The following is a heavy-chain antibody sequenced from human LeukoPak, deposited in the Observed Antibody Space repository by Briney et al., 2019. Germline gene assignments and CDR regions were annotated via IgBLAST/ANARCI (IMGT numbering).Heavy chain of an antibody. V-gene: IGHV3-21*01. CDR1: GFTFSSYS. CDR2: ISSSSSYI. CDR3: ARDRELNYGDYGAFDI. D-gene: IGHD4-17*01. Sequence: GGSLRLSCAASGFTFSSYSMNWVRQAPGKGLEWVSSISSSSSYIYYADSVKGRFTISRDNAKNSLYLQMNSLRAEDTAVYYCARDRELNYGDYGAFDIWGQGTMVTVPS. J-gene: IGHJ3*02.